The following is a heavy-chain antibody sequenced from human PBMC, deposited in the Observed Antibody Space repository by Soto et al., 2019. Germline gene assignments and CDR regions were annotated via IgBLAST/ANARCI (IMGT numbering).Heavy chain of an antibody. V-gene: IGHV4-59*01. CDR2: IYYSGST. D-gene: IGHD3-16*01. J-gene: IGHJ4*02. CDR3: AREWGGYFAY. Sequence: QVQLQESGPGLVKPSETLSLTCTVSGGSISSYYWSWIRQPPGKGLEWIGYIYYSGSTNYNPSLESRVTISVDTSKNQFSLKLSSVTAADTAVYYCAREWGGYFAYWGQGTLVTVSS. CDR1: GGSISSYY.